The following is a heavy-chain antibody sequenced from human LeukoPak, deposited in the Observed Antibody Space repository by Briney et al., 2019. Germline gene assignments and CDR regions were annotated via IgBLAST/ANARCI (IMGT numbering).Heavy chain of an antibody. CDR3: ARGKMVVAATQGRLDY. J-gene: IGHJ4*02. Sequence: ASVKVSCKASGYTFTSYYMHWVRQAPGQGLEWMGIINPSGGSTSYAQKFQGRVTMTRDMSTSTVYMELSSLRSEDTAVYYCARGKMVVAATQGRLDYWGQGTLVTVSS. CDR2: INPSGGST. V-gene: IGHV1-46*01. D-gene: IGHD2-15*01. CDR1: GYTFTSYY.